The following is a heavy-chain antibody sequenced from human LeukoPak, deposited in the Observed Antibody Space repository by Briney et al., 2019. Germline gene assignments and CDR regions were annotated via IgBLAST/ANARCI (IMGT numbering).Heavy chain of an antibody. CDR1: GYTFTSYD. V-gene: IGHV1-8*03. D-gene: IGHD2-2*01. CDR2: MNPNSGNT. CDR3: ARGQRSSSVASAAFDY. J-gene: IGHJ4*02. Sequence: ASVKVSCKASGYTFTSYDINWVRQATGQGLEWMGWMNPNSGNTGYAQKFQGRVTITRNTSISTAYMELSSLRSEDTAVYYCARGQRSSSVASAAFDYWGQGTLVTVSS.